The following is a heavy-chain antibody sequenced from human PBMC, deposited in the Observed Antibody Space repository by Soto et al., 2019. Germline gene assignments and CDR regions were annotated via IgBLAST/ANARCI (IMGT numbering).Heavy chain of an antibody. Sequence: TSETLSLTCAVYGGSFSGYYWSWIRQPPGKGLEWIGEINHSGSTNYNPSLKSRVTISVDTSKNQFSLKLSSVTAADTAVYYCARAFIGGDFWSGYYRRYFDYWGQGTLVTVSS. D-gene: IGHD3-3*01. CDR2: INHSGST. J-gene: IGHJ4*02. CDR1: GGSFSGYY. CDR3: ARAFIGGDFWSGYYRRYFDY. V-gene: IGHV4-34*01.